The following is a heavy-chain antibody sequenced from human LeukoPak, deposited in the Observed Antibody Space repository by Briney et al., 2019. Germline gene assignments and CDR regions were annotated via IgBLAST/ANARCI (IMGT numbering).Heavy chain of an antibody. CDR3: ARERTTYYYDSSGYYYTALADY. CDR1: GGSFSGYY. CDR2: INHSGST. Sequence: SETLSLTCAVYGGSFSGYYWSWIRQPPGKGLEWIGEINHSGSTNYNPSLKSRVTISVDTSKNQFSLKLSSVTAAVTAVYYCARERTTYYYDSSGYYYTALADYWGQGTLVTVSS. V-gene: IGHV4-34*01. D-gene: IGHD3-22*01. J-gene: IGHJ4*02.